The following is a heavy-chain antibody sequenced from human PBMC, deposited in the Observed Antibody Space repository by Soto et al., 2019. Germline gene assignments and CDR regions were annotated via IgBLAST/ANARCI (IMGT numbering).Heavy chain of an antibody. CDR1: GFNFNNYA. CDR3: ANNPLTGGSRPGFGSYFHY. V-gene: IGHV3-23*01. D-gene: IGHD2-8*02. Sequence: EVQLLESGGGVTPPGGSLRLSCVASGFNFNNYAMSWVRQAPGKGLEWVAAMSGVGGSIYYADSVKGRFTISRDNSKNTLFLQMSSLRADDTAVYYCANNPLTGGSRPGFGSYFHYWGQGTLVTVSS. J-gene: IGHJ4*02. CDR2: MSGVGGSI.